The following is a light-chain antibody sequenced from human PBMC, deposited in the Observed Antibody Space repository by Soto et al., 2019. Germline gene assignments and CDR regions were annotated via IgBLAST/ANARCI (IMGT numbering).Light chain of an antibody. CDR3: SSYTTSSTYYV. Sequence: ALTQPASVSGSPGQSITISCTGTSSDVGGYNYVSWYQQHPGKAPKLMIYDVSNRPSGVSNRFSGSKSGNTASLTISGLQAEDEADYYCSSYTTSSTYYVFGTGTKVTVL. J-gene: IGLJ1*01. V-gene: IGLV2-14*01. CDR2: DVS. CDR1: SSDVGGYNY.